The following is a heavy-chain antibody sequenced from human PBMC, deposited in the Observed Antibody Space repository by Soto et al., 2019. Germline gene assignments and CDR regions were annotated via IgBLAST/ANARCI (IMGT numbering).Heavy chain of an antibody. V-gene: IGHV3-33*01. D-gene: IGHD5-12*01. CDR3: ARDQYSGYDFGAFDI. CDR1: GFTFSSYG. J-gene: IGHJ3*02. Sequence: GGSLRLSCAASGFTFSSYGMHWVRQAPGKGLEWVAVIWYDGSNKYYADSVKGRFTISRDNSKNTLYLQMNSLRAEDTAVYYCARDQYSGYDFGAFDIWGQGTMVTVSS. CDR2: IWYDGSNK.